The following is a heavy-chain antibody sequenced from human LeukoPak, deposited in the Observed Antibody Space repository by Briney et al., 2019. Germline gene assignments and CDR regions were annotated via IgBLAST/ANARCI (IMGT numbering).Heavy chain of an antibody. J-gene: IGHJ4*02. V-gene: IGHV3-30*02. CDR2: MWYDGSLK. D-gene: IGHD3-10*01. CDR3: ARDSITMVRRAAIPLDY. CDR1: GFTFSNYV. Sequence: HPGGSLRLSCAASGFTFSNYVMHWVRQAPGKGLEWVALMWYDGSLKLYADSVEGRFTISRDNSENTLYLQMTSLRVEDTAVYYCARDSITMVRRAAIPLDYWGQGTLVTVSS.